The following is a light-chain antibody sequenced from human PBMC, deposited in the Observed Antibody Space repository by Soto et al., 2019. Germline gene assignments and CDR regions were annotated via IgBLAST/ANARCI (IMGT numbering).Light chain of an antibody. Sequence: DILVTQSPSSLSASVGDKVSITCRASQIINIYLNWYQQKPGQAPKLLISGVSSLHGGVPSRFSGSGASGTDLTLTITGLQPEDFATYFCQQTYSSPYTFGQGTRLEIK. CDR2: GVS. V-gene: IGKV1-39*01. CDR1: QIINIY. J-gene: IGKJ2*01. CDR3: QQTYSSPYT.